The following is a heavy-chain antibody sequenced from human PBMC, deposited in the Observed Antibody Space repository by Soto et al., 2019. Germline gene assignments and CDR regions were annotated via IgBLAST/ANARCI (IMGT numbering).Heavy chain of an antibody. V-gene: IGHV4-39*01. CDR3: AKPRDYDGMDV. CDR1: GDSISRSGYY. Sequence: SETLSLTCTVSGDSISRSGYYWGWSRQPPGKGLEWVGSLYYSGNTHYNPSLKSRVTMSIETYKSQFSLKLRSLTAADTAVYYCAKPRDYDGMDVWGQGTAVTVS. J-gene: IGHJ6*02. CDR2: LYYSGNT.